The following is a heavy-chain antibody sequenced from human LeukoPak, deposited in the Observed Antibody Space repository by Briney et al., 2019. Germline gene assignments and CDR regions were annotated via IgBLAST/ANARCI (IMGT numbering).Heavy chain of an antibody. CDR2: ISSSSDTI. J-gene: IGHJ4*02. CDR3: ARDGYCSSGSCYGSYDY. CDR1: GFILSKYS. V-gene: IGHV3-48*02. D-gene: IGHD2-15*01. Sequence: GGSLRPSCAASGFILSKYSMHWVRQAPGKGLEWVSYISSSSDTIYYADSVKGRFTISRDNAKNSLYLQMNSLRDEDTAVYYCARDGYCSSGSCYGSYDYWGQGTLVTVSS.